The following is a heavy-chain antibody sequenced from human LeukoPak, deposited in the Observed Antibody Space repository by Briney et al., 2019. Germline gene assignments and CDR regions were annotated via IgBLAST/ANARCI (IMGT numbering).Heavy chain of an antibody. CDR3: ATRIETGYSSGWSVEY. Sequence: GASVKVSCKASGYTFTGYSMHWVRQAPGQGLEWMGWINPNSGSTNYAQKYQGRVTMTRDTSISTAYMELSRLRSDHTAVYYCATRIETGYSSGWSVEYWGQGTLVTVSS. V-gene: IGHV1-2*02. CDR2: INPNSGST. J-gene: IGHJ4*02. D-gene: IGHD6-19*01. CDR1: GYTFTGYS.